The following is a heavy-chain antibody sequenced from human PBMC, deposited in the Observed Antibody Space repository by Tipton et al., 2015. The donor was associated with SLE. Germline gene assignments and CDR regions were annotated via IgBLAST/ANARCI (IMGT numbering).Heavy chain of an antibody. CDR2: INHSGST. CDR1: GGSFSGYY. J-gene: IGHJ3*02. D-gene: IGHD3-16*01. CDR3: ARDHGGGYKYDAFDI. Sequence: TLSLTCTVYGGSFSGYYWSWIRQPPGKGLEWIGEINHSGSTNYNPSLKSRVTISVDTSKSQFSLKLSSVTAADTAVYYCARDHGGGYKYDAFDIWGQGTMVTVSS. V-gene: IGHV4-34*01.